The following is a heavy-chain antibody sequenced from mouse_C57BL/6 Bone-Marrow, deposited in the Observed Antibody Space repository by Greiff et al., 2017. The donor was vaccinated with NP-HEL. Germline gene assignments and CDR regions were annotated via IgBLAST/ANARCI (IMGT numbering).Heavy chain of an antibody. V-gene: IGHV5-6*01. J-gene: IGHJ2*01. CDR1: GFTFSSYG. CDR3: ARQLITTVVATGGRNYFDY. CDR2: ISSGGSYT. D-gene: IGHD1-1*01. Sequence: EVNLVESGGDLVKPGGSLKLSCAASGFTFSSYGMSWVRQTPDKRLEWVATISSGGSYTYYPDSVKGRFTISRDNAKNTLYLQMSSLKSEDTAMYYCARQLITTVVATGGRNYFDYWGQGTTLTVSS.